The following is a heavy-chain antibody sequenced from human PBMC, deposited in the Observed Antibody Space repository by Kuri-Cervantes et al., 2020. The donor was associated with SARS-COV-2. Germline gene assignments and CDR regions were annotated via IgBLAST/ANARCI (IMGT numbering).Heavy chain of an antibody. V-gene: IGHV4-34*01. CDR1: GGSFSGYY. D-gene: IGHD2-2*01. CDR2: INHGGST. CDR3: ARGPTIVVVPGRGYYYMDV. J-gene: IGHJ6*03. Sequence: SQTLSLTCAVYGGSFSGYYWSWIRQPPGKGLEWIGEINHGGSTNYNPSLKSRLTISVDTSENQFSLKLSSVTAADTAVYYCARGPTIVVVPGRGYYYMDVWARGTTVTVSS.